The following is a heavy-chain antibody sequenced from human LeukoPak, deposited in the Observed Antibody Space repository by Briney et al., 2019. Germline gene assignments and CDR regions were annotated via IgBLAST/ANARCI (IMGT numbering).Heavy chain of an antibody. V-gene: IGHV1-2*02. CDR2: IHPSSGAR. D-gene: IGHD6-25*01. Sequence: ASVKVSCKASGDTLTVHNTHWMRQAPGQGLEWMGWIHPSSGARQYAQKFQGRVTMTRDTSISTAYMELSSLRSDDTAIYYCAVSVQAASIPAFDYWGQGALLTVSS. CDR1: GDTLTVHN. J-gene: IGHJ4*02. CDR3: AVSVQAASIPAFDY.